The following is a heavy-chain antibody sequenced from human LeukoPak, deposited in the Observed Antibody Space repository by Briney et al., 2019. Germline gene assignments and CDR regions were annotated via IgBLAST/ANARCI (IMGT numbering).Heavy chain of an antibody. CDR1: GGSISSYY. V-gene: IGHV4-59*01. CDR2: IYYSGST. CDR3: ARVEVFDDIFTGYSYFDY. D-gene: IGHD3-9*01. Sequence: PSETLSLTCTVSGGSISSYYWSWIRQPPGKGLEWIGYIYYSGSTNYNPSLKSRVTISVDTSKNQFSLKLSSVTAADTAVYYCARVEVFDDIFTGYSYFDYWGQGTLVTVSS. J-gene: IGHJ4*02.